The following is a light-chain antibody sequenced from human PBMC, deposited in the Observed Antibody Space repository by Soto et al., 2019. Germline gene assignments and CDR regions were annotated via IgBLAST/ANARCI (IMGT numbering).Light chain of an antibody. Sequence: EIVMTQSPSTLSVSPGEGASLSCRASQSVSSNLAWYQQKPGQAPSLLIYGASTRATGVPARFSGSGSGPEFSLTISSLQYEDFAVYYCQHYINWPLTFGGGTKVEIK. V-gene: IGKV3-15*01. CDR3: QHYINWPLT. J-gene: IGKJ4*01. CDR2: GAS. CDR1: QSVSSN.